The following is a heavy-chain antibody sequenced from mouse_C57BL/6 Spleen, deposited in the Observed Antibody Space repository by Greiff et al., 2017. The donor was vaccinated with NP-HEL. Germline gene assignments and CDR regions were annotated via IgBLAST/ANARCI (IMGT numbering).Heavy chain of an antibody. J-gene: IGHJ4*01. Sequence: VQLQQPGAELVKPGASVKLSCKASGYTFTSYWMHWVKQRPGQGLEWIGVIHPNSGSTNYNEKFKSKATLTVDKSSSTAYMQLSSLTSEDSAVYYCAPLYGKKAMDYWGQGTSVTVSS. D-gene: IGHD2-1*01. CDR2: IHPNSGST. CDR3: APLYGKKAMDY. CDR1: GYTFTSYW. V-gene: IGHV1-64*01.